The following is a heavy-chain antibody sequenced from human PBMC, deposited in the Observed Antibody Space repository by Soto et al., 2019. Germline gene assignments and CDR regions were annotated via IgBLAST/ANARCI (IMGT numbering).Heavy chain of an antibody. D-gene: IGHD1-1*01. Sequence: GGSLRLSCAASGFTFSNYAMNWVRQAPGKGLEWVSSIGQTPTNTYYADSVKGRFTISRDSSKNSLYLQMNSLRDDDAAVYYCSREVYEERQRQYYYFGMDVWGQGTTVTVSS. J-gene: IGHJ6*02. CDR2: IGQTPTNT. CDR1: GFTFSNYA. V-gene: IGHV3-23*01. CDR3: SREVYEERQRQYYYFGMDV.